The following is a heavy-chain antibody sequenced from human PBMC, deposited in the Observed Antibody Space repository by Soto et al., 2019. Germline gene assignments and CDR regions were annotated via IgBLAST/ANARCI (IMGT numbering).Heavy chain of an antibody. CDR3: AHIPYSGSYRYYYGMDV. Sequence: QVQLVESGGGVVQPGRSLRLSCAASGFTFSSYGMHWVGQAPGKGLEWVAVISYDGSNKYYADSVKGRFTISRDNSKNTLYLQMNSLRAEDTAVYYCAHIPYSGSYRYYYGMDVWGQGTTVTVSS. CDR2: ISYDGSNK. CDR1: GFTFSSYG. V-gene: IGHV3-30*03. D-gene: IGHD1-26*01. J-gene: IGHJ6*02.